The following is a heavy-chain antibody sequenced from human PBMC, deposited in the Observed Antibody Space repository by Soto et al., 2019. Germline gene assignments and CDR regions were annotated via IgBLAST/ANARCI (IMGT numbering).Heavy chain of an antibody. V-gene: IGHV3-30*18. CDR3: AKVGAGIRGFYHYSGIDV. D-gene: IGHD5-12*01. CDR2: FSHDGSYR. CDR1: GFTVSDTG. J-gene: IGHJ6*02. Sequence: QVQLVESGGGVVQPGRSLRLSCIASGFTVSDTGMHWVRQPPGKGLELVADFSHDGSYREYADSVKGRFTISSDDTKNTLFLQMNSLRPEDTAVYYCAKVGAGIRGFYHYSGIDVWGQGTTVTVSS.